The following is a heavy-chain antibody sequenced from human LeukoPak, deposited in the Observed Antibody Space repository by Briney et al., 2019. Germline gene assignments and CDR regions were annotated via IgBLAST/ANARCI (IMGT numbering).Heavy chain of an antibody. CDR1: GYRLTSYF. CDR3: ARVDYQYCDY. D-gene: IGHD2-2*01. Sequence: ASVKASCKASGYRLTSYFMNWVRQAPGQGLEWMGIINPTTGSTTYAQKFQGRVTMSRDMSTSTVYMELSSLRSDDTAVYYCARVDYQYCDYWGQGTLVTVSS. CDR2: INPTTGST. V-gene: IGHV1-46*01. J-gene: IGHJ4*02.